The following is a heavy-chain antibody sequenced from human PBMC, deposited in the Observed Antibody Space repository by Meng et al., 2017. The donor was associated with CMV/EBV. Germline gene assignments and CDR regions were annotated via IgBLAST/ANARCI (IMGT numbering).Heavy chain of an antibody. CDR2: IIPILGIA. V-gene: IGHV1-69*10. CDR1: GGTFSSYA. CDR3: ARDAGTFLAYRGYFDY. D-gene: IGHD3-3*02. Sequence: SVKVSCKASGGTFSSYAISWVRQAPGQGLEWMGGIIPILGIANYAQKFQGRVTITADKSTSTAYMELSSLRSEDTAVYYCARDAGTFLAYRGYFDYWGQGTLVTVSS. J-gene: IGHJ4*02.